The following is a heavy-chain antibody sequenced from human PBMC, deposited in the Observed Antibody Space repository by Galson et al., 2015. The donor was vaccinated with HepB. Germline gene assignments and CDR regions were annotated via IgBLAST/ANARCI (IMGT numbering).Heavy chain of an antibody. Sequence: LSLTCTVSGGSISSYYWSWIRQPPGKGLGWIGYIYYSGSTNYNPSLKSRVTISVDTSKNQFSLKLSSVTAADTAVYYCARPSMVRGVNGAFDIWGQGTMVTVSS. D-gene: IGHD3-10*01. CDR2: IYYSGST. J-gene: IGHJ3*02. CDR1: GGSISSYY. CDR3: ARPSMVRGVNGAFDI. V-gene: IGHV4-59*08.